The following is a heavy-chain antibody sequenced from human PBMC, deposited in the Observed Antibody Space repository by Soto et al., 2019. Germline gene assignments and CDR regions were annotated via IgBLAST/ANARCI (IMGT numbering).Heavy chain of an antibody. D-gene: IGHD3-3*01. CDR2: INPNSGGT. V-gene: IGHV1-2*04. J-gene: IGHJ6*02. CDR1: GYTFTGYY. CDR3: ARDQEATISGVVTPYGMDV. Sequence: ASVKVSCKASGYTFTGYYMHWVRQAPGQGLEWMGWINPNSGGTNYAQKFQGWVTMTRDTSISTAYMELSRLRSDDTAVYYCARDQEATISGVVTPYGMDVWGQGTTVTVSS.